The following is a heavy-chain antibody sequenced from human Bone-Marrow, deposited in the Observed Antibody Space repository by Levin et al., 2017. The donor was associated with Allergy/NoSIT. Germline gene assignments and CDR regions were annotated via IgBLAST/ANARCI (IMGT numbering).Heavy chain of an antibody. J-gene: IGHJ3*02. CDR3: ARVNWEFADAFDI. CDR2: IFHGADP. D-gene: IGHD1-26*01. V-gene: IGHV4-4*02. Sequence: PGGSLRLSCTVSGGSISRRYWWAWVRQAPGKGLEWMGEIFHGADPTYNPSFKSRVSISVDESTNRFSLALAAVTAADTAVYYCARVNWEFADAFDIWGQGKMVSVPA. CDR1: GGSISRRYW.